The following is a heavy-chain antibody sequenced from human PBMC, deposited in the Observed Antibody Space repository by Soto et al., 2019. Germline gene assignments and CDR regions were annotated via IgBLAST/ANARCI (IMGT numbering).Heavy chain of an antibody. V-gene: IGHV1-69*01. J-gene: IGHJ6*02. Sequence: QVQLVQSGAEVKKPGSSVKVSCKASGGTFSSYAISWVRQAPGQGLEWMGGIIPIFGTANYAQKFQGRVTITAAESTSTAYMELSSLRSEDTAVYYCARARLGEITPLDLCYGMDVWGQGTTVTVSS. D-gene: IGHD3-16*01. CDR1: GGTFSSYA. CDR3: ARARLGEITPLDLCYGMDV. CDR2: IIPIFGTA.